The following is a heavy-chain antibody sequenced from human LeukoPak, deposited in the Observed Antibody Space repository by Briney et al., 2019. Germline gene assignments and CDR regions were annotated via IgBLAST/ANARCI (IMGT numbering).Heavy chain of an antibody. J-gene: IGHJ4*02. Sequence: SETLSLTCAVYGGSFSDYYWSWIRQPPGKGLEWIGEINHSGSTNYNPSLKSRVTISVDTSKNQFSLKLSSVTAADTAVYYCARGQGYDFWSGYYTVSGYFDYWGQGTLVTVSS. D-gene: IGHD3-3*01. CDR2: INHSGST. CDR3: ARGQGYDFWSGYYTVSGYFDY. V-gene: IGHV4-34*01. CDR1: GGSFSDYY.